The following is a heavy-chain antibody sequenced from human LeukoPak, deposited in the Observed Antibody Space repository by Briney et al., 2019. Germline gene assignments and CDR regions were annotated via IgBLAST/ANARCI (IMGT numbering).Heavy chain of an antibody. D-gene: IGHD3-10*01. CDR3: TTDCTTYYSSIADDY. Sequence: KPGGSLRLSCAASGFTLSNAWMSWVRQAPGKGLEWVGRIKSKTDGGTTDYAAPVKGRFTISRDDSKNTLYLQMNSLKTEDTAVYYCTTDCTTYYSSIADDYWGQGTLVTVSS. CDR1: GFTLSNAW. J-gene: IGHJ4*02. CDR2: IKSKTDGGTT. V-gene: IGHV3-15*01.